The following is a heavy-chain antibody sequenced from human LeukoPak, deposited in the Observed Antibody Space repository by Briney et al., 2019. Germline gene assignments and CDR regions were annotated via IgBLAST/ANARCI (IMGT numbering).Heavy chain of an antibody. CDR2: IYYSGNT. Sequence: SETLSLTCTVSGGSIGSYYWSWIRQPPGKGLEWIGYIYYSGNTNYNPSLKSRVTISLDTSKIQFSLKLSSVTAADTAVYYCARERDGYNHWGQGTLVTVSS. J-gene: IGHJ5*02. V-gene: IGHV4-59*01. CDR1: GGSIGSYY. D-gene: IGHD5-24*01. CDR3: ARERDGYNH.